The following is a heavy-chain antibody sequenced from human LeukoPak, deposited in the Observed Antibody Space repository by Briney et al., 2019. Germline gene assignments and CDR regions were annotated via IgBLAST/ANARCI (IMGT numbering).Heavy chain of an antibody. D-gene: IGHD1-26*01. V-gene: IGHV1-46*01. Sequence: ASVKVSCKASGYIFTRYWMHWVRQAPGQGLEWMGIINPSGGYTTYAQKFQGRVTMTRDMSTSTVYMELSSLRPEDTAVYYCARGVSGSYSTEYMDVWGKGTTVTVSS. CDR3: ARGVSGSYSTEYMDV. CDR1: GYIFTRYW. CDR2: INPSGGYT. J-gene: IGHJ6*03.